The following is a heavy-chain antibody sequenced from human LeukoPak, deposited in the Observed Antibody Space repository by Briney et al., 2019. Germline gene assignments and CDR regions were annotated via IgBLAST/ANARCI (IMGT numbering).Heavy chain of an antibody. V-gene: IGHV1-69*04. CDR1: GGTFSSYA. J-gene: IGHJ5*02. CDR3: ARDLADYGDYDSWFDP. Sequence: ASVKVSCKASGGTFSSYAISRVRQAPGQGLEWMGRIIPILGIANYAQKFQGRVTITADKSTSTAYMELSSLRSEDTAVYYCARDLADYGDYDSWFDPWGQGTLVTVSS. CDR2: IIPILGIA. D-gene: IGHD4-17*01.